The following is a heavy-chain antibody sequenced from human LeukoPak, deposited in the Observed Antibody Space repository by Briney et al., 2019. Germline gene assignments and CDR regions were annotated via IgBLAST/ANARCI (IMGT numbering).Heavy chain of an antibody. CDR1: GYSFTSYW. D-gene: IGHD3-22*01. V-gene: IGHV5-51*01. CDR3: ARPDYYDSSGYYVRWFAFDI. CDR2: IYPGDSDT. J-gene: IGHJ3*02. Sequence: GESLKIPCKGSGYSFTSYWIGWVRQMPGKGLEWMGIIYPGDSDTRYSPSFQGQVTISADKSISTAYLQWSSLKASDTAMYYCARPDYYDSSGYYVRWFAFDIWGQGTMVTVSS.